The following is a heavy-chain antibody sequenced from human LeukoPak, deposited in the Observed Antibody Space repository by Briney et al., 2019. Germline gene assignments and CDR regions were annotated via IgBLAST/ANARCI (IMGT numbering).Heavy chain of an antibody. CDR1: GGSFSGYY. V-gene: IGHV4-59*01. CDR2: IYYSGST. J-gene: IGHJ3*02. Sequence: PSETLSLTCAVYGGSFSGYYWSWIRQPPGKGLEWIGYIYYSGSTNYNPSLKSRVTISVDTSKNQFSLKLSSVTAADTAVYYCARDGAYIVGASGAFDIWGQGTMVTVSS. CDR3: ARDGAYIVGASGAFDI. D-gene: IGHD1-26*01.